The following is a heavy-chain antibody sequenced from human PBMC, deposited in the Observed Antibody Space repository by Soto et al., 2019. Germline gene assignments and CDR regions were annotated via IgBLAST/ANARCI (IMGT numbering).Heavy chain of an antibody. J-gene: IGHJ3*01. V-gene: IGHV4-59*01. CDR3: ARLGASRTLV. Sequence: QVQLQESGPRLVKPSETLSVTCNVSGGSINSYYWSWIRQSPGKGLEWIGYVYYTGDTNYNPSLKSRVTISVDPSKSQFSPKLNSVTAADTAVYFCARLGASRTLVWGQGTMVTVSS. CDR1: GGSINSYY. D-gene: IGHD7-27*01. CDR2: VYYTGDT.